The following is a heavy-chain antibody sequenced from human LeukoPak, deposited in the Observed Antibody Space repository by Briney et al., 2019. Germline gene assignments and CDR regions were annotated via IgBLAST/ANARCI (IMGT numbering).Heavy chain of an antibody. CDR3: ARGTGSGWFDP. CDR2: IYPGDSDT. D-gene: IGHD1-14*01. Sequence: ASVKVSCKASGYTFTSYWIGWVRQMPGKGLEWMGIIYPGDSDTRYSPSFQGQVTISADKSISTAYLQWSSLKASDTAMYYCARGTGSGWFDPWGQGTLVTVSS. J-gene: IGHJ5*02. V-gene: IGHV5-51*01. CDR1: GYTFTSYW.